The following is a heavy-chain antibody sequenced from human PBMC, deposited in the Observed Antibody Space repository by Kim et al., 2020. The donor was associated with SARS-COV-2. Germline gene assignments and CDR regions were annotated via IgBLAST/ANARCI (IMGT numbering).Heavy chain of an antibody. V-gene: IGHV3-48*03. J-gene: IGHJ4*02. Sequence: GGSLRLSCAASGFTFSSYEMNWVRQAPGKGLEWVSYISSSGSTIYYADSVKGRFTISRDNAKNSLYLQMNSLRAEDTAVYYCARDRLDYDSSGPFDYWGQGTLVTVSS. CDR3: ARDRLDYDSSGPFDY. CDR1: GFTFSSYE. D-gene: IGHD3-22*01. CDR2: ISSSGSTI.